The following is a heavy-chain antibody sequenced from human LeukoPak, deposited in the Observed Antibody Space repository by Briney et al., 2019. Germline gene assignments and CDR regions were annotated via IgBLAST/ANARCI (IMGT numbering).Heavy chain of an antibody. Sequence: SETLSLTCTVSGGSVSSGSYYWSWIRQPPGKGLEWIGYIYYSGSTNYNPSLKSRVTISVDTSKNQFSLKLSSVTAADTAVYYCARLGLPRSRIFGVAKPRFYYMDVWGKGTTVTVSS. CDR1: GGSVSSGSYY. J-gene: IGHJ6*03. CDR2: IYYSGST. D-gene: IGHD3-3*01. V-gene: IGHV4-61*01. CDR3: ARLGLPRSRIFGVAKPRFYYMDV.